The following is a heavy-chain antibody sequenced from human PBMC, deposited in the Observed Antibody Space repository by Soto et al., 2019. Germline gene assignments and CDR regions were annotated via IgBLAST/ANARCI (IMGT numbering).Heavy chain of an antibody. CDR3: ASRERRLLRLGELSLYPDAFDI. J-gene: IGHJ3*02. V-gene: IGHV3-23*01. CDR2: ISGSGGST. CDR1: GFTFSSYA. D-gene: IGHD3-16*02. Sequence: GGSLRLSCAASGFTFSSYAMSWVRQAPGKGLEWVSAISGSGGSTYYADSVKGRFTISRDNSKNTLYLQMNSLRAEDTAVYYCASRERRLLRLGELSLYPDAFDIWGQGTMVTVSS.